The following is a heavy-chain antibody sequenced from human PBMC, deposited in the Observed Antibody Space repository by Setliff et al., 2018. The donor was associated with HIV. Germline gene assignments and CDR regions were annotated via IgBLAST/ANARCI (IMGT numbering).Heavy chain of an antibody. CDR3: ARVIGYFSGWYLKY. D-gene: IGHD6-19*01. V-gene: IGHV1-8*02. CDR2: MNPNSGNT. Sequence: ASVKVSCKASGYTFTSYDINWVRQAPGQGLEWMGWMNPNSGNTGYARKFQGRITMTRNTSITTAYMELSSLGSEDTAVYYCARVIGYFSGWYLKYWGQGTPVTSPQ. J-gene: IGHJ4*02. CDR1: GYTFTSYD.